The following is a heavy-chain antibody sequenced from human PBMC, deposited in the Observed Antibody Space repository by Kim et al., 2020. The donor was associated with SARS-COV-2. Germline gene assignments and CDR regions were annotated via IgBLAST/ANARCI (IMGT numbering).Heavy chain of an antibody. V-gene: IGHV7-4-1*02. CDR3: ARDGVTPTLFTYYYYGMDV. CDR2: INTNTGNP. J-gene: IGHJ6*02. D-gene: IGHD2-21*02. Sequence: ASVKVSCKASGYTFTSYAMNWVRQAPGQGLEWMGWINTNTGNPMYAQGFTGRFVFSLDTSVSTAYLQISSLKAEDTAVYYCARDGVTPTLFTYYYYGMDVWGQGTTVTVSS. CDR1: GYTFTSYA.